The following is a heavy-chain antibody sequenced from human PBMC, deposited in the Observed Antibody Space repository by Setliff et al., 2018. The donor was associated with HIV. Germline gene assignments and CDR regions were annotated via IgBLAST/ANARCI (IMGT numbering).Heavy chain of an antibody. CDR3: ASIELAAMVPVDY. CDR1: GFTFSSCG. J-gene: IGHJ4*02. D-gene: IGHD5-18*01. Sequence: GGSLRLSCAASGFTFSSCGMHWVRQAPGKGLEWVAVIWYDGSNKYYADSVKGRFTISRDNAKNSLFLQMNSLRAEDTAVYYCASIELAAMVPVDYWGQGTLVTVSS. V-gene: IGHV3-33*03. CDR2: IWYDGSNK.